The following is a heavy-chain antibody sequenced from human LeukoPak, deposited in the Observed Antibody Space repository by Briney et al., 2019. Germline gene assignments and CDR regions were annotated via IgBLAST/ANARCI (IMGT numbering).Heavy chain of an antibody. J-gene: IGHJ4*02. CDR1: GYTFTGYY. D-gene: IGHD3-22*01. CDR3: ARDRTYYDSSGSFDY. CDR2: INPNSGGT. Sequence: ASVKVSCKAAGYTFTGYYMHWVRQAPGQGLEWMGWINPNSGGTNYAQKFQGRVTMTRDKSISTAYMELSRLRSDDTAVYYCARDRTYYDSSGSFDYWGEGTLVTVSS. V-gene: IGHV1-2*02.